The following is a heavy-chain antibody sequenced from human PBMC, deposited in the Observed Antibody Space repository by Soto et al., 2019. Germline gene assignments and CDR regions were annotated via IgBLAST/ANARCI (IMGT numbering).Heavy chain of an antibody. Sequence: SETLSLTCTVSGGSISSSSYYWGWIRQPPGKGLEWIGGIYYSGSTYYNPSLKSRVTISVDTSKNQFSLKLSSVTAADTAMYYCARGLITGSQYSGGWYYFDSWGQGTQVTVSS. CDR2: IYYSGST. J-gene: IGHJ4*02. V-gene: IGHV4-39*01. CDR1: GGSISSSSYY. D-gene: IGHD1-26*01. CDR3: ARGLITGSQYSGGWYYFDS.